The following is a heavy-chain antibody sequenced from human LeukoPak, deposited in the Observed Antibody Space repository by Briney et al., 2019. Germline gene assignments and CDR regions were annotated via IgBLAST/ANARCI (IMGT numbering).Heavy chain of an antibody. CDR3: ARQGVLAVAAQYYYYDMDV. Sequence: ASVKVSCKASGYTFTGYYMHWVRQAPGQGLEWMGWINPNSGGTNYAQKFQGRVTMTRDTSTSTVYMEVSSLRSEDTAVYYCARQGVLAVAAQYYYYDMDVWGKGTTVTISS. CDR1: GYTFTGYY. V-gene: IGHV1-2*02. D-gene: IGHD6-19*01. CDR2: INPNSGGT. J-gene: IGHJ6*03.